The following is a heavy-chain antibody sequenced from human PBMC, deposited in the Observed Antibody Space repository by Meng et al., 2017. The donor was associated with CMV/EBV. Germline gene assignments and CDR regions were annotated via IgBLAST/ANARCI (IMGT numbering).Heavy chain of an antibody. V-gene: IGHV6-1*01. CDR3: ARDRYCSSTSCYWVGMDV. D-gene: IGHD2-2*01. Sequence: SCAISGDSVSSNSAAWNWIRRSPSRGLEWLGRTYYRSKWYNDYAVSVKSRITINPDTSKNQFSLQLNSVTPEDTAVYYCARDRYCSSTSCYWVGMDVWGQGTTVTVSS. CDR2: TYYRSKWYN. CDR1: GDSVSSNSAA. J-gene: IGHJ6*02.